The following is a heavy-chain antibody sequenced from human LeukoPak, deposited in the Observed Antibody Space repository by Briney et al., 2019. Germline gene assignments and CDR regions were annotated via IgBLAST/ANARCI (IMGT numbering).Heavy chain of an antibody. CDR3: AKGARDDYGDYFSWFDP. V-gene: IGHV3-30*18. CDR1: GFTFSSYG. CDR2: ISYDGSKK. D-gene: IGHD4-17*01. Sequence: GGSLRLSCAASGFTFSSYGMHWVRQAPGKGLEWVAVISYDGSKKYHVDSVKGRVTISRDNSKNTLYLQMNSLRAEDMAVYYCAKGARDDYGDYFSWFDPWGQGTLVTVSS. J-gene: IGHJ5*02.